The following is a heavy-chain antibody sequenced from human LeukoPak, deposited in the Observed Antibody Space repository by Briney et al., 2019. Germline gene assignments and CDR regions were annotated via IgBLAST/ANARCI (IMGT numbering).Heavy chain of an antibody. Sequence: PSETLSLTCAVYGGSFSGYYWSWIRQPPGKGLEWIGEINHSGSTNYNPTLKSRVTISVDTSKNQFSLKLSSVTAADTAVYYCARGVSDMRGRRQAAGTRLDPWGQGTLVTVSS. CDR2: INHSGST. D-gene: IGHD6-13*01. CDR1: GGSFSGYY. CDR3: ARGVSDMRGRRQAAGTRLDP. V-gene: IGHV4-34*01. J-gene: IGHJ5*02.